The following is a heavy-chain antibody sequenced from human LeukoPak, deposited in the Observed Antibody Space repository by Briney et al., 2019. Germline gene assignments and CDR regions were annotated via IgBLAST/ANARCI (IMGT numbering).Heavy chain of an antibody. CDR3: ARRRITMVRGVIIRSSPLFDY. D-gene: IGHD3-10*01. V-gene: IGHV4-34*01. J-gene: IGHJ4*02. CDR1: GGSFSGYY. Sequence: SETLSLTCAVYGGSFSGYYWSWIRQPPGKGLEWIGEINHSGSTNYNPSLKSRVTISVDTSKNQFSLKLSSVTAADTAVYYCARRRITMVRGVIIRSSPLFDYWGQGTLVTVSS. CDR2: INHSGST.